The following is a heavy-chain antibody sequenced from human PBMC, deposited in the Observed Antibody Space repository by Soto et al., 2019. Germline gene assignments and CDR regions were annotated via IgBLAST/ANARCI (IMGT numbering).Heavy chain of an antibody. CDR1: GGSISSGDYY. CDR2: IYYSGST. CDR3: ARWWSGSRQGYDP. Sequence: QVQLQESGPGLVKPSQTLSLTCTVSGGSISSGDYYWSWIRQHPGKGLEWIGYIYYSGSTYYNPSLKRRVTTSVVTSKNQFSLKLRSVTAAATAVYYCARWWSGSRQGYDPWGQGTLVTVSS. J-gene: IGHJ5*02. D-gene: IGHD3-3*01. V-gene: IGHV4-31*03.